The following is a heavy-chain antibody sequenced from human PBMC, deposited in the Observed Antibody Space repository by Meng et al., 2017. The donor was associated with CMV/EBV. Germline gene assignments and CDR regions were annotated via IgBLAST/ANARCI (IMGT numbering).Heavy chain of an antibody. V-gene: IGHV4-39*01. D-gene: IGHD6-13*01. J-gene: IGHJ4*02. CDR3: ARHKGASSSWRGGFDY. CDR2: IYYSGST. Sequence: WVRQPPGKGLEWIGSIYYSGSTYYNPSLKSRVTISVDTSKNQFSLKLSSVTAADTAVYYCARHKGASSSWRGGFDYWGQGTLVTVSS.